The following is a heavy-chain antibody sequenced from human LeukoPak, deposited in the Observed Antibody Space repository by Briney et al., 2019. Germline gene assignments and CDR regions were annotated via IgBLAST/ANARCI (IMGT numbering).Heavy chain of an antibody. J-gene: IGHJ5*02. D-gene: IGHD2-8*02. CDR3: AKGPFVLVVTPVAGWFAP. CDR2: VSGSGAST. CDR1: GFTFCSYI. Sequence: GGSLRLSCAASGFTFCSYIMNWVRQAPGKGLEWVSSVSGSGASTNYADSVKGRFTISRDNSNNTLFLQMNSLRAEDTAVYYCAKGPFVLVVTPVAGWFAPWGQGTLVIVSS. V-gene: IGHV3-23*01.